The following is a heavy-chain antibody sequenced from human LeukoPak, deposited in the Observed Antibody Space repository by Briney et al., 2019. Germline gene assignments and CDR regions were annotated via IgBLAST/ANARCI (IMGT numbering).Heavy chain of an antibody. D-gene: IGHD3-10*02. Sequence: PGGSLRLSCAASGFRFDDYAMHWVRQAPGKGLEWVSGINWNSASVGYVDSVKGRFTISRDNAKNSLYLQMNSLRAEDTAVYYCAELGITMIGGVWGKGTTVTISS. V-gene: IGHV3-9*01. CDR3: AELGITMIGGV. J-gene: IGHJ6*04. CDR2: INWNSASV. CDR1: GFRFDDYA.